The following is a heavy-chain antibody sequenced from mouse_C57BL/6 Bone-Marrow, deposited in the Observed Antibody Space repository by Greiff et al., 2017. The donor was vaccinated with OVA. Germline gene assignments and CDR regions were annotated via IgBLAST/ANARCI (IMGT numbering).Heavy chain of an antibody. CDR1: GYTFTSYW. CDR3: ARGRYYGSSYAMDY. J-gene: IGHJ4*01. D-gene: IGHD1-1*01. V-gene: IGHV1-59*01. Sequence: VQLQQSGAELVRPGTSVKLSCKASGYTFTSYWMHWVKQRPGQGLEWIGVIDPSDSYTNYNQKFKGKATLNVDTSSSTAYMQLSSLTSEDSAVYYCARGRYYGSSYAMDYWGQGTSVTVSS. CDR2: IDPSDSYT.